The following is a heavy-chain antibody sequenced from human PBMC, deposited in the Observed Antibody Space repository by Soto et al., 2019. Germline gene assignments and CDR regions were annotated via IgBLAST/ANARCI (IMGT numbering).Heavy chain of an antibody. D-gene: IGHD2-21*01. V-gene: IGHV1-69*12. CDR1: GGTFNSYA. CDR3: ARDPTYYRYYFDY. J-gene: IGHJ4*02. CDR2: IIPIFGAA. Sequence: QVQLVQSGAEVKKPGSSVKVSCKASGGTFNSYAINWVRQAPGQGLAWMGGIIPIFGAANYAQKFQGRVTITADESTSTAYMELSSLRSEDTAVYYCARDPTYYRYYFDYWGQGTLVTVSS.